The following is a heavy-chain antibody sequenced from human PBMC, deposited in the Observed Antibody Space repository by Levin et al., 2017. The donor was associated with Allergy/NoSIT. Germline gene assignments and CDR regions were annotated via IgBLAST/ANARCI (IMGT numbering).Heavy chain of an antibody. CDR2: ISTSGGST. CDR3: AKDRATEGFVVVTPFDY. J-gene: IGHJ4*02. D-gene: IGHD2-21*02. V-gene: IGHV3-23*01. Sequence: QSGGSLRLSCAASGFTFSNYAMSWVRQAPGKGLEWVSGISTSGGSTYSADSVKGRFTMSRDNAKNTLYLQMNSLRAEDTAVFFCAKDRATEGFVVVTPFDYWGQGTLVTVSS. CDR1: GFTFSNYA.